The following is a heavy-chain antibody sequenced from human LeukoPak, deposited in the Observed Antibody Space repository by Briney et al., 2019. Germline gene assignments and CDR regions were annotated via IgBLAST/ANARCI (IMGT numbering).Heavy chain of an antibody. CDR3: ARAVNYDTSDYRDY. J-gene: IGHJ4*02. V-gene: IGHV4-4*07. D-gene: IGHD3-22*01. CDR2: IYISGTT. CDR1: GGSISSYY. Sequence: PSETLSLTCTVSGGSISSYYWSWIRQPAGKGLEWIGRIYISGTTNYNPSLKSRLTMSVDTSKNQFSLKLTSVTAADTAVYYCARAVNYDTSDYRDYWGQGTLVTVSS.